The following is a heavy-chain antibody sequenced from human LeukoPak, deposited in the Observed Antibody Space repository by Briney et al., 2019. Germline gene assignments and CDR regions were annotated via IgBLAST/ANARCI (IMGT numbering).Heavy chain of an antibody. CDR1: GYSFTSYW. CDR3: ARHGSSKRRDTATYDY. CDR2: IDPSDSYT. D-gene: IGHD5-18*01. J-gene: IGHJ4*02. V-gene: IGHV5-10-1*01. Sequence: PGESLRISCKGSGYSFTSYWISWVRQMPGKGLEWMGRIDPSDSYTNYSPSFQSHVTISADKSISTAYLQWSSLKASDTAMYYCARHGSSKRRDTATYDYWGQGTLVTVSS.